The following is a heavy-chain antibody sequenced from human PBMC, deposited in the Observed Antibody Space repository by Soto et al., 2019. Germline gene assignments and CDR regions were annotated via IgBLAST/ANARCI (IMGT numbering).Heavy chain of an antibody. CDR1: GGSISSYY. CDR3: RRSSRYSTDV. J-gene: IGHJ6*02. V-gene: IGHV4-59*08. Sequence: PSETLSLTCTVSGGSISSYYWSWIRQPPGKGLEWIGYIYYSGSTNYNPSLKSRVTISVDTSKNQFSLNVISVTAADTAVYYCRRSSRYSTDVWGQGTTVTV. CDR2: IYYSGST. D-gene: IGHD6-13*01.